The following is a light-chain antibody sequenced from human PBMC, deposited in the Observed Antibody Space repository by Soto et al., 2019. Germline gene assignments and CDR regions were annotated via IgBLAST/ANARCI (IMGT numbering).Light chain of an antibody. V-gene: IGKV1-12*01. J-gene: IGKJ4*01. Sequence: DFQMTQSPSSVSASVGDRVSITCRASQGISSWLAWYQQKPGRAPKLLIYTGSSLQSGVPSRFSDTGSGTDFTLTISKLQPEDVATYYCQHANSFPLTFGGGTKVEIK. CDR2: TGS. CDR1: QGISSW. CDR3: QHANSFPLT.